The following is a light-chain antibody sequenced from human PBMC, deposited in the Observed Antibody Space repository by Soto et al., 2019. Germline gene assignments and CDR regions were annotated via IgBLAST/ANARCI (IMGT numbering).Light chain of an antibody. CDR1: QSISNY. CDR3: QKDNSALT. V-gene: IGKV1-27*01. Sequence: DIQMTQSPSSLSASVGDRVTITCRASQSISNYLAWYQQKPGKVPKLLIYAASTLQSGVPSRFSGSGSGTDFTLTISSLQPEDVATYYCQKDNSALTFGGGTKVEIK. CDR2: AAS. J-gene: IGKJ4*01.